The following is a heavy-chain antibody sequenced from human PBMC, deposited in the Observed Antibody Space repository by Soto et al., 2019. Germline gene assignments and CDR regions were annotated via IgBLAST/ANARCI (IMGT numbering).Heavy chain of an antibody. CDR1: GYTFTGYF. J-gene: IGHJ5*02. Sequence: ASVKVSCKASGYTFTGYFIHWLRHAPGQGLEWMGRINPNSGATNYARKFQDRVTMTRDTSINTAYMELSRLRSDDTAIYYCAYLPPTPDWFDPWGQGTLVTVSS. CDR3: AYLPPTPDWFDP. V-gene: IGHV1-2*06. CDR2: INPNSGAT. D-gene: IGHD2-15*01.